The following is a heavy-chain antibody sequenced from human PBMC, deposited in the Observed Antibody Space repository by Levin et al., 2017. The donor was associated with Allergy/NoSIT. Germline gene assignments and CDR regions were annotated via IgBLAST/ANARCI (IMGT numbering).Heavy chain of an antibody. J-gene: IGHJ4*02. CDR1: GFTFNNYG. V-gene: IGHV3-30*18. D-gene: IGHD5-24*01. CDR2: ISYDGNNK. Sequence: GGSLRLSCAASGFTFNNYGMHWVRQAPGKGLEWVAVISYDGNNKNHVDSVKGRFTISRDNSKNTLYLQMNSLGAEDTAVYYCAKEGTRGDGYNCLFDSWGQGTLVTVSS. CDR3: AKEGTRGDGYNCLFDS.